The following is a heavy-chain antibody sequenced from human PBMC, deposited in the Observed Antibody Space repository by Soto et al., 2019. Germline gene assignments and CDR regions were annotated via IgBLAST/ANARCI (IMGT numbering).Heavy chain of an antibody. CDR1: GASVTRDSYY. V-gene: IGHV4-39*01. D-gene: IGHD3-3*01. Sequence: PSETLSLTFTVSGASVTRDSYYWDLIRQPPGKGLESIANIYYDGNTYYNPSLKGRVTISLDTSKNQFSLRLNSVTAADTAVYYCARSSIKPQVFMYPLDSCSQGTLVTVS. CDR3: ARSSIKPQVFMYPLDS. CDR2: IYYDGNT. J-gene: IGHJ4*02.